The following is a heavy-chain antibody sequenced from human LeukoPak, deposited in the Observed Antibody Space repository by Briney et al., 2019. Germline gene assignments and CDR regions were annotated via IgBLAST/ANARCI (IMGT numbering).Heavy chain of an antibody. Sequence: ASVKVSCKASGGTFSSYAISWVRQAPGQGLEWMGGIIPIFGTANYAQKFQGRVTITADESTSTAYMELSSLGSEDTAVYYCARRSSWYTPSYFDYWGQGTLVTVSS. CDR1: GGTFSSYA. D-gene: IGHD6-13*01. V-gene: IGHV1-69*13. J-gene: IGHJ4*02. CDR2: IIPIFGTA. CDR3: ARRSSWYTPSYFDY.